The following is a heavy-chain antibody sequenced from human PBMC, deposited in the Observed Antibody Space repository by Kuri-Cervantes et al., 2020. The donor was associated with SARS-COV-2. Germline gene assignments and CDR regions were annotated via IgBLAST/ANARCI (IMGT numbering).Heavy chain of an antibody. CDR3: ARDHSGWYLDY. V-gene: IGHV3-13*03. CDR2: IGTAGDT. D-gene: IGHD6-19*01. CDR1: GFTFSSYD. Sequence: GESLKISCAACGFTFSSYDMHWVRQATGKGLEWVSAIGTAGDTYYPGSVKGQFTISRDNSKNTLYLQMNSLRAEDTAVYYCARDHSGWYLDYWGQGTLVTVSS. J-gene: IGHJ4*02.